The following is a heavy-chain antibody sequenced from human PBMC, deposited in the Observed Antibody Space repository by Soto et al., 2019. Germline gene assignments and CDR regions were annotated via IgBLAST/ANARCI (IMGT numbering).Heavy chain of an antibody. CDR3: ARGVYDSSGYYSTVTYWYFDL. CDR2: ISHSGNT. D-gene: IGHD3-22*01. CDR1: GGSISSGGYS. J-gene: IGHJ2*01. V-gene: IGHV4-30-2*01. Sequence: QLQLQESGSGLVKPSQTLSLTCAVSGGSISSGGYSWNWIRQPPGKGLEWIGYISHSGNTYYNPSLRSRVNISVDRYKNQFSLTLSSVTAADTAVYYCARGVYDSSGYYSTVTYWYFDLWGRGTLVTVSS.